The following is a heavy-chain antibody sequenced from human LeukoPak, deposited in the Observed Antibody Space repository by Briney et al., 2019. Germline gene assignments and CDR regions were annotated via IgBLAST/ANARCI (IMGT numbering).Heavy chain of an antibody. CDR3: AREGYGDFRPYGMDV. D-gene: IGHD4-17*01. CDR1: GGSFGGYY. Sequence: SETLSLTCAVYGGSFGGYYWSWIRQPPGKGLEWIGEINRSGSTKFNPSLKSRVTISVDTSKNRFSLELSSVTAADTAVYYCAREGYGDFRPYGMDVWGLGTTVTVSS. CDR2: INRSGST. V-gene: IGHV4-34*01. J-gene: IGHJ6*02.